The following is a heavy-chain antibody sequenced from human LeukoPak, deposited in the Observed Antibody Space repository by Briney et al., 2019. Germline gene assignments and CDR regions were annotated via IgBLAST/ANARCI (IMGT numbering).Heavy chain of an antibody. CDR3: ARDPKRRIQLDY. Sequence: ASVKVSCKASGYTFNSYAMHWVRQAPGQRLEWMGWINAGNGNTKYSQKFQGRVTITRDTSASTAYMELSSLRSEDTAVYYCARDPKRRIQLDYWGQGTLVTVSS. CDR1: GYTFNSYA. V-gene: IGHV1-3*01. D-gene: IGHD5-18*01. CDR2: INAGNGNT. J-gene: IGHJ4*02.